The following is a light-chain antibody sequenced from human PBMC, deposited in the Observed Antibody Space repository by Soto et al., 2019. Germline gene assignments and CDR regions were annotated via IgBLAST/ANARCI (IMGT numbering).Light chain of an antibody. J-gene: IGKJ4*01. V-gene: IGKV3-15*01. CDR3: QHYNELPLT. CDR2: GAS. CDR1: QSVSTN. Sequence: EIVMTQSPATLSVSPGERATLSCRASQSVSTNLAWYQQKPGQGPRLLIFGASTRAIGIPARFSGSGSGTDFNLTISSLQSADVAVYYCQHYNELPLTVGGGTKVEIK.